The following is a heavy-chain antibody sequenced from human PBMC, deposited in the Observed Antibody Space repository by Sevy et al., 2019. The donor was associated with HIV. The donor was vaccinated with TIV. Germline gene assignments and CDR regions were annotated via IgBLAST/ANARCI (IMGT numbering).Heavy chain of an antibody. D-gene: IGHD3-9*01. J-gene: IGHJ4*02. CDR1: GFTVSRYA. CDR3: AKAYFDWLLSDYFDY. Sequence: GGSLRLSCAASGFTVSRYAMSWVRQAPGKGLEWVSAISGSGGSTYYADSVKGRFTISRDNSKNTLYLQMNSLRAEDTAVYYCAKAYFDWLLSDYFDYWGQGTLVTVSS. V-gene: IGHV3-23*01. CDR2: ISGSGGST.